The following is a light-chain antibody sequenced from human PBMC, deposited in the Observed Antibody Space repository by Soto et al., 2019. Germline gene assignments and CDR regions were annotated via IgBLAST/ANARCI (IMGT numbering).Light chain of an antibody. CDR1: QSVSSS. V-gene: IGKV3-11*01. Sequence: EIVLTQSPATLSLSPGERAALSCRASQSVSSSLAWYQQKPGQAPRLLIYDASQRATCIPSRFSGSGSWPDFTLNIISLEPEDFAVAFCQQRSNWPSTFGGGTKVDI. J-gene: IGKJ4*01. CDR2: DAS. CDR3: QQRSNWPST.